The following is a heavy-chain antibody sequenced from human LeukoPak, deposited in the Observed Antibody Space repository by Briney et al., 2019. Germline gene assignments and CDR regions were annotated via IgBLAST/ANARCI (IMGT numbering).Heavy chain of an antibody. D-gene: IGHD2-2*01. V-gene: IGHV3-48*03. CDR3: ARGYQYLDY. J-gene: IGHJ4*02. CDR1: GFTFSSYE. Sequence: GGSLRLSCAASGFTFSSYEMNWVHQAPGKGLEWVSYISSSGSTIYYADSVKGRFTISRDNAKNSLYLQMNSLRAEDTAVYYCARGYQYLDYWGQGTLVTVSS. CDR2: ISSSGSTI.